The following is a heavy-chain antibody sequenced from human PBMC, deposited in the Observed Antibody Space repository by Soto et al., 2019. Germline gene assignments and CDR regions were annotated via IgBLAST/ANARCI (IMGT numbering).Heavy chain of an antibody. CDR3: ARERDNPYYYYGMDV. V-gene: IGHV1-46*01. CDR2: INPSGGST. CDR1: GYTFTSYY. Sequence: GASVKVSCKASGYTFTSYYMHWVRQAPGQGLEWMGIINPSGGSTSYAQKFQGRVTMTRDTSTSTVYMELSSLRSEDTAVYYCARERDNPYYYYGMDVWGQGTTVTVSS. J-gene: IGHJ6*02. D-gene: IGHD1-1*01.